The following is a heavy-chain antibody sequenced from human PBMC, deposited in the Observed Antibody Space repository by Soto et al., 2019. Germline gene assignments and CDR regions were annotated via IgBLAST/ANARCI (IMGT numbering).Heavy chain of an antibody. CDR2: IYYSGST. CDR1: CGSISSYC. D-gene: IGHD2-15*01. J-gene: IGHJ6*02. Sequence: SETVSLTCTVSCGSISSYCWSCIRQPPGKGLEWIVYIYYSGSTNYNPSLKSRVTISVDTSKNQFSLKLSSVTAADTAVYYCARDWGSKYCSGGRCYCHGMDVWGQGTTVTVSS. CDR3: ARDWGSKYCSGGRCYCHGMDV. V-gene: IGHV4-59*01.